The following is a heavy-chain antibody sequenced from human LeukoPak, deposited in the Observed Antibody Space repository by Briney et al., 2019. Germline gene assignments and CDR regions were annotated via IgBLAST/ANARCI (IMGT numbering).Heavy chain of an antibody. Sequence: ASLKVSCKASGYTFTSYYTHWVRQAPGQGLEWMGIINPSGGSTSYAQKFQGRVTMTRDTSTSTVYMELSSLRSEDTAVYYCARAGQLWLRFLDYWGQGTLVTVSS. D-gene: IGHD5-18*01. CDR3: ARAGQLWLRFLDY. CDR2: INPSGGST. J-gene: IGHJ4*02. CDR1: GYTFTSYY. V-gene: IGHV1-46*01.